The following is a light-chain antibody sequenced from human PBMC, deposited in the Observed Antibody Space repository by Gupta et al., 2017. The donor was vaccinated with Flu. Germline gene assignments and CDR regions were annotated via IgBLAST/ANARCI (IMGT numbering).Light chain of an antibody. Sequence: VTFSSPGDRPNSGPGFDVHWCQLLPGTHPKLLIDGSDNRPSGVPDRFSGSKSGTSASLAITGLQVEDEAEYFCQSFDSSLGGYVFATGTKVTVV. CDR3: QSFDSSLGGYV. CDR2: GSD. V-gene: IGLV1-40*01. J-gene: IGLJ1*01. CDR1: RPNSGPGFD.